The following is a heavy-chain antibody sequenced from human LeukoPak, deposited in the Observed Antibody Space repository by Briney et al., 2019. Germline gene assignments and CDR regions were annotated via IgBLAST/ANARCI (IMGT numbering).Heavy chain of an antibody. J-gene: IGHJ4*02. CDR1: GFTFSSYA. D-gene: IGHD3-3*01. CDR2: ISSNGGST. CDR3: ARVRYDFWSGYPFDY. Sequence: PGGSLRLSCAASGFTFSSYAMNWVRQAPEKGLEYVSAISSNGGSTYYANSVKGRFTISRDNSKNTLYLQMGSLRAEDMAVYYCARVRYDFWSGYPFDYWGQGTLVTVSS. V-gene: IGHV3-64*01.